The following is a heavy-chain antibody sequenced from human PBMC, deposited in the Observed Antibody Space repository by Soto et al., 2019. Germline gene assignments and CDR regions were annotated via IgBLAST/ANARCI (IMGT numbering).Heavy chain of an antibody. Sequence: QVQLQQWGAGLLKPSETLSLTCAVYGGSFSGYYWSWIRQPPGKGLEWIGEINHSGSTNYIPSLKSRVTISVDTSKNQFSLKLSSVTAADTAVYYCARGHPGDYWGQGTLVTVSS. CDR3: ARGHPGDY. V-gene: IGHV4-34*01. CDR2: INHSGST. J-gene: IGHJ4*02. CDR1: GGSFSGYY.